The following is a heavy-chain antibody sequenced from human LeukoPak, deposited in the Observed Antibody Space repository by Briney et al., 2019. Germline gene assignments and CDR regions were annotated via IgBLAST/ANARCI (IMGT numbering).Heavy chain of an antibody. CDR1: GYSISSGYY. V-gene: IGHV4-38-2*02. CDR3: ARDIFRSRPGEVAGTHAFDI. Sequence: SETPSLTCTVSGYSISSGYYWGWIRQPPGKGLEWIGSIYHSGSTYYNPSLKSRVTISVDTSKNQFSLKLSSVTAADTAVYYCARDIFRSRPGEVAGTHAFDIWGQGTMVTVSS. J-gene: IGHJ3*02. CDR2: IYHSGST. D-gene: IGHD6-19*01.